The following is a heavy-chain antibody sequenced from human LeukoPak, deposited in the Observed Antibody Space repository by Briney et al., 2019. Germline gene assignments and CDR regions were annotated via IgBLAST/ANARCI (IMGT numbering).Heavy chain of an antibody. CDR1: GFTFSSYG. D-gene: IGHD6-13*01. Sequence: PGGSLRLSCAASGFTFSSYGMHWVRQAPGKGLEWVAVIWYDGSNKYYADSVKGRFSISRDSSKNTVYLQMNSLRAEDTAVYFCAKDWYSSRWCNWFDPWGQGTLVTVSS. CDR3: AKDWYSSRWCNWFDP. CDR2: IWYDGSNK. V-gene: IGHV3-30*02. J-gene: IGHJ5*02.